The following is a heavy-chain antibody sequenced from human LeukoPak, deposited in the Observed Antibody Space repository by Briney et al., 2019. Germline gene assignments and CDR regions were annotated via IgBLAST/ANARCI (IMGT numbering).Heavy chain of an antibody. CDR3: AMGQGVVTAIHWLDY. V-gene: IGHV1-69*05. J-gene: IGHJ4*02. D-gene: IGHD2-21*02. CDR2: IIPIFGTA. Sequence: SVKVSCKASGGTFSSYAISWVRQAPGQGLEWMGRIIPIFGTANYAQKFQGRVTITTDESTSTAYMELSSLRSEDTAVYYCAMGQGVVTAIHWLDYRGQGTLVTVSS. CDR1: GGTFSSYA.